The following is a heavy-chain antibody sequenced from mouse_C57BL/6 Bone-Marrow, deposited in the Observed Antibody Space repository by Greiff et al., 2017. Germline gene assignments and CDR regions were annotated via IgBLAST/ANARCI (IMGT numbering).Heavy chain of an antibody. CDR2: IDPENGDT. Sequence: VQLQQPGAELVMPGASVKLSCTASGFNIKDDYMHWVKQRPEQGLEWIGWIDPENGDTEYASKFQGKATITADTSSNTAYLQLSSLTSEDTAVYYCTTGSVDYWGQGTTLTVSS. V-gene: IGHV14-4*01. D-gene: IGHD1-1*01. CDR3: TTGSVDY. J-gene: IGHJ2*01. CDR1: GFNIKDDY.